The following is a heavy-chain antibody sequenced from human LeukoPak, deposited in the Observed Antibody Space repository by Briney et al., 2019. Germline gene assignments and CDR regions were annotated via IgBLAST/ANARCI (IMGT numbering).Heavy chain of an antibody. Sequence: PGGSLRLSCAASGFTFSGYWMSWVRQAPGKGLEWVANIKQDGTETYYVDSVKGRFTISRDNAKNSLYLQMNSLRAEDTALYYCAKEARHAYYYDSSGLDYWGQGTLVTVSS. J-gene: IGHJ4*02. V-gene: IGHV3-7*03. CDR3: AKEARHAYYYDSSGLDY. D-gene: IGHD3-22*01. CDR2: IKQDGTET. CDR1: GFTFSGYW.